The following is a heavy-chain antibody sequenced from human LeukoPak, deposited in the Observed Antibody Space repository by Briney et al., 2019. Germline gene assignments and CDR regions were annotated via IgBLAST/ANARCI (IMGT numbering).Heavy chain of an antibody. CDR2: ISWNSGSI. Sequence: GGSLRLSCAASGFTFSDYFMNWVRQAPGKGLEWVSGISWNSGSIGYADSVKGRFTISRDNAKNSLYLQMNSLRAEDTALYYCAKEGPYSSRTYFDYWGQGTLVTVSS. J-gene: IGHJ4*02. V-gene: IGHV3-9*01. CDR3: AKEGPYSSRTYFDY. CDR1: GFTFSDYF. D-gene: IGHD6-13*01.